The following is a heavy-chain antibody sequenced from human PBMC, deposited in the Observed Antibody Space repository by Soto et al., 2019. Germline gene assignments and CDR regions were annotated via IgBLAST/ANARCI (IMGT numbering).Heavy chain of an antibody. D-gene: IGHD6-13*01. Sequence: ASVNVSCKVSGYTLTELSMHWVRQAPGKGLEWMGGFDPEDGETIYAQKFQGRVTMTEDTSTDTAYMELSSLRSEDTAVYYCATDHFIQNTYSRDAFDYWGQGTLVTVSS. CDR1: GYTLTELS. CDR2: FDPEDGET. J-gene: IGHJ4*02. V-gene: IGHV1-24*01. CDR3: ATDHFIQNTYSRDAFDY.